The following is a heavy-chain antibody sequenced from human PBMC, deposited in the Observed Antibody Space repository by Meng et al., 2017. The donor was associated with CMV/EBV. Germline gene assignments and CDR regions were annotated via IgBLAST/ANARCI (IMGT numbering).Heavy chain of an antibody. V-gene: IGHV4-30-4*08. CDR3: ARTGEYPTFDY. Sequence: VRLQGAGPGLVKRYQTLSLTCTVSGDSISSGDYYWSWIRQPTGKGLEWIGYIYYSGRTYYNPSLKSRVTISVDTSKNQFSLKLSSVTAADTAVYYCARTGEYPTFDYWGQGTLVTVSS. D-gene: IGHD2/OR15-2a*01. CDR2: IYYSGRT. J-gene: IGHJ4*02. CDR1: GDSISSGDYY.